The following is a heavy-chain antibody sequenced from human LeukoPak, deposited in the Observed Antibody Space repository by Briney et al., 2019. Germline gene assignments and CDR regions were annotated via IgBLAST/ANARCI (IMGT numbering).Heavy chain of an antibody. CDR1: GASISSGTYY. Sequence: SETLSLTCAVSGASISSGTYYWGWIRPPPGKGLAWIGSMDYSGTTYYSPSLKSRVTISVDTSKNQFSLELSSATAADTAVYYCAISAATLDYWGQGTLVTVST. CDR2: MDYSGTT. J-gene: IGHJ4*02. V-gene: IGHV4-39*01. CDR3: AISAATLDY. D-gene: IGHD6-13*01.